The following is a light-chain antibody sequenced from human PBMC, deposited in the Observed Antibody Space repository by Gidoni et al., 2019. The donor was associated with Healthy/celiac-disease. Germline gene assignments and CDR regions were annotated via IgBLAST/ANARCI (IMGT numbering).Light chain of an antibody. V-gene: IGKV3-15*01. CDR3: QQYNNWPPLT. J-gene: IGKJ4*01. CDR2: GAS. CDR1: QSVSSN. Sequence: EIVMRQSPATLSVSPGERATLTCRASQSVSSNLAWYQQKHGQAPRHLMYGASTRATGIPARFSGSGSGTKFTLTISSLQSEDFAVYYCQQYNNWPPLTFGGGTKVEIK.